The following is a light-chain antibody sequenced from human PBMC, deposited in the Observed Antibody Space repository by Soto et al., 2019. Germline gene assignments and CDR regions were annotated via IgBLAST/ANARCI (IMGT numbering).Light chain of an antibody. J-gene: IGLJ1*01. V-gene: IGLV2-11*01. CDR3: CSYAGSYSYV. Sequence: QSALTQPRSVSGSPGRSVTISCTGTSSDVGGYNYVSWYQQHPGKAPKLMIYDVSKRPSGVPDRFSGSKSGNTASLTISGLQAEDEADYYCCSYAGSYSYVFGTGTQLTVL. CDR1: SSDVGGYNY. CDR2: DVS.